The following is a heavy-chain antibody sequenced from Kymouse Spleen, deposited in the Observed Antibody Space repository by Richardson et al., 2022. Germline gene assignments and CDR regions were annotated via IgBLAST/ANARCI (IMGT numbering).Heavy chain of an antibody. Sequence: QVQLVESGGGVVQPGRSLRLSCAASGFTFSSYGMHWVRQAPGKGLEWVAVIWYDGSNKYYADSVKGRFTISRDNSKNTLYLQMNSLRAEDTAVYYCARDSSTSCYDYWGQGTLVTVSS. J-gene: IGHJ4*02. CDR3: ARDSSTSCYDY. V-gene: IGHV3-33*01. CDR1: GFTFSSYG. CDR2: IWYDGSNK. D-gene: IGHD2-2*02.